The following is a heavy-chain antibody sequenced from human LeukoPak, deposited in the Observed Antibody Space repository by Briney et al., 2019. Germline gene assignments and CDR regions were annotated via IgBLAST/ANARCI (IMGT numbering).Heavy chain of an antibody. Sequence: ASVTVSCKASGGTFSSYAISWVRQAPGQGLEWMGGIIPIFGTANYAQKFQARVTITRDTSASTAYMELSSLRSEDTAVYYCARDPIGSRWPYYFDYWGQGTLVTVSS. CDR3: ARDPIGSRWPYYFDY. CDR1: GGTFSSYA. J-gene: IGHJ4*02. D-gene: IGHD6-13*01. CDR2: IIPIFGTA. V-gene: IGHV1-69*05.